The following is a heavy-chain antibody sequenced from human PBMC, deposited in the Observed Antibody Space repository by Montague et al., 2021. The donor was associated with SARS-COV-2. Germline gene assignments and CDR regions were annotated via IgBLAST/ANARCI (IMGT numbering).Heavy chain of an antibody. Sequence: SLRLSCAASGFTFSSYAMSWVRQAPGKGLEWVSGIVNNGRKSFYADSVKGRFVISRDNSDKMVYLQLNRLRAEDTAIYYCAKETAAIGNPLFDSWGQGTLITVSS. D-gene: IGHD4-23*01. CDR2: IVNNGRKS. V-gene: IGHV3-23*01. CDR3: AKETAAIGNPLFDS. CDR1: GFTFSSYA. J-gene: IGHJ4*02.